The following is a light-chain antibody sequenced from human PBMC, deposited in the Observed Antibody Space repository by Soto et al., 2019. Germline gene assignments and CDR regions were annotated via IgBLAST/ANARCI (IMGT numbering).Light chain of an antibody. CDR2: DAS. Sequence: EIVMTQSPAALSVSPGEGATLSCSASQSLRTDIAWYQQKPGQAPRLLIYDASTRATGVPTRFSGSGSGTEFNLIISSLQSEDFAVYYCQHYNNWPGALTFGGGTKVEIK. CDR3: QHYNNWPGALT. V-gene: IGKV3D-15*01. CDR1: QSLRTD. J-gene: IGKJ4*01.